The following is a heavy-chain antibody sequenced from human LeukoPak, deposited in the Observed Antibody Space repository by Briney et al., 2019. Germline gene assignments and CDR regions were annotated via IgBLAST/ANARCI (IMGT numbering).Heavy chain of an antibody. V-gene: IGHV1-69*05. D-gene: IGHD6-13*01. CDR2: IIPIFGTA. Sequence: ASVKVSCKASGGTFSSYAISWVRQAPGQGLEWMGGIIPIFGTANYAQKFQGRVTITTDESTSTAYMGLSSLRSEDTAVYYCAGYSSNWFITTSYYFDYWGQGTLVTVSS. CDR3: AGYSSNWFITTSYYFDY. CDR1: GGTFSSYA. J-gene: IGHJ4*02.